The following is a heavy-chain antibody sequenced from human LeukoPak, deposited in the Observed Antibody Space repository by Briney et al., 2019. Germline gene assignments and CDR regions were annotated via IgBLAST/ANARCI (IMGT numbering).Heavy chain of an antibody. CDR3: AKVMGYCSSTSCYGYYYGMDV. J-gene: IGHJ6*02. CDR1: GFTFSIYT. V-gene: IGHV3-23*01. CDR2: ISTNSGTI. D-gene: IGHD2-2*01. Sequence: PGGSLRLSCAASGFTFSIYTMNWVRQAPGKGLEWISYISTNSGTIWYADSVKGRFTISRDNSKNTLYLQMNSLRAEDTAVYYCAKVMGYCSSTSCYGYYYGMDVWGQGTTVTVSS.